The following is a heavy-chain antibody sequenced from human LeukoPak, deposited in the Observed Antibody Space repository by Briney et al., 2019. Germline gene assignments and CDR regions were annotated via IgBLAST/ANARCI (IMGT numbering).Heavy chain of an antibody. CDR1: GGSISSSSYY. Sequence: SETLSLTCTVSGGSISSSSYYWGWIRQPPGKGLEWIGSIYYSGSTYYNPSLKSRVTISVDTSKNQFSLKLSSVTAADTAVYYCARMSSSWYRQGQNWFDPWGQGTLVTVSS. V-gene: IGHV4-39*01. D-gene: IGHD6-13*01. CDR3: ARMSSSWYRQGQNWFDP. J-gene: IGHJ5*02. CDR2: IYYSGST.